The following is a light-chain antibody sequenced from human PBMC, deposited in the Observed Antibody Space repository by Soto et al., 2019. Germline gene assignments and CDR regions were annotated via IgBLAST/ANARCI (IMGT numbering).Light chain of an antibody. V-gene: IGKV3-11*01. Sequence: EIVMTQSPATLSLSPGERSTLSFMSSHIVRRYLAWYQQKPGQAPRLLIYDASTRATGIPARFSGSGSETDFTLTITSLEPEDFAVYYCQQRNNWPPITFGQGTRLEIK. CDR3: QQRNNWPPIT. J-gene: IGKJ5*01. CDR2: DAS. CDR1: HIVRRY.